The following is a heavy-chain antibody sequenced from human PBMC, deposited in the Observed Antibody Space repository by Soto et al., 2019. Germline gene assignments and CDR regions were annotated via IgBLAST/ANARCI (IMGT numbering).Heavy chain of an antibody. J-gene: IGHJ5*02. D-gene: IGHD3-10*01. CDR3: ARVPGP. V-gene: IGHV4-30-2*01. Sequence: CIWIRQPPGKGLEWIGYIYHSGSTYYNPSLKSRVTISVDRSKNQFSLKLSSVTAADTAVYYCARVPGPWGQGTLVTVFS. CDR2: IYHSGST.